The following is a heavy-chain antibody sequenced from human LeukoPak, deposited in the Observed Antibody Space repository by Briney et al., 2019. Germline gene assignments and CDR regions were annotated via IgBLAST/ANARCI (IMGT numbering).Heavy chain of an antibody. D-gene: IGHD6-13*01. Sequence: PGGSLRLSCAASGFTFDDYAMHWVRQAPGKGLEWASGISWNSGSIGYADSVKGRFTISRDNAKNSLYLQMNSLRAEDTALYYCAKDMAGQAAAPDYWGQGTLVTVSS. CDR2: ISWNSGSI. V-gene: IGHV3-9*01. J-gene: IGHJ4*02. CDR3: AKDMAGQAAAPDY. CDR1: GFTFDDYA.